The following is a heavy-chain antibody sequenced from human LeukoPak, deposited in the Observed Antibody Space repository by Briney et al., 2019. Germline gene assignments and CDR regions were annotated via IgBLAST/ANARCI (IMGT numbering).Heavy chain of an antibody. Sequence: SCKASGGTFSSYAMHWVRQAPGKGLEWVAVISYDGSNKYYADSVKGRFTISRDNSKNTLYLQMNSLRAEDTAVYYCARAFTHYDYVWGSQTRLNYFDYWGQGTLVTVSS. J-gene: IGHJ4*02. CDR1: GGTFSSYA. CDR3: ARAFTHYDYVWGSQTRLNYFDY. V-gene: IGHV3-30-3*01. D-gene: IGHD3-16*01. CDR2: ISYDGSNK.